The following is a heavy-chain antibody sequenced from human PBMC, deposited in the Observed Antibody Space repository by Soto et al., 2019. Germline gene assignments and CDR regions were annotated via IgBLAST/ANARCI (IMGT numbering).Heavy chain of an antibody. Sequence: SETLSLTCAVSGDSVSNDNYYWSWIRQPQGKGLEWIGYIYYSGTTNYNSYLKSRLSLSVDMSKNQFSLKLASVTAADTAVYFCARSQRGRTAFTFDYWGQGALVTVSS. CDR3: ARSQRGRTAFTFDY. J-gene: IGHJ4*02. CDR1: GDSVSNDNYY. D-gene: IGHD3-16*01. CDR2: IYYSGTT. V-gene: IGHV4-61*01.